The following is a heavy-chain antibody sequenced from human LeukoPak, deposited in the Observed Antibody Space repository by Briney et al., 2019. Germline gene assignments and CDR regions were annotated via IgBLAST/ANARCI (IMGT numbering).Heavy chain of an antibody. CDR2: IYHSGST. CDR1: GGSISSGGYS. D-gene: IGHD6-13*01. J-gene: IGHJ3*02. Sequence: PSETLSLTCDVSGGSISSGGYSWSWIRQPPGKGLEWIGYIYHSGSTYYNPSLKSRVTISVDRSKNQFSLKLSSVTAADTAVYYCARAGSAAGTKGDAFDIWGQGTMVTVSS. V-gene: IGHV4-30-2*01. CDR3: ARAGSAAGTKGDAFDI.